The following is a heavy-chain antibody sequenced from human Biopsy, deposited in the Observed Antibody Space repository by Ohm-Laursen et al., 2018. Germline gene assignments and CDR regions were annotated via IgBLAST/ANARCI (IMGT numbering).Heavy chain of an antibody. V-gene: IGHV4-39*07. Sequence: GTLSLTCTVSGDSLSGDNYYWDWIRQPPGKGLEWIGRIDYGGSTKYNSSLKSRVTISVDTSKNQFSLTVRSVTAADTAMYYCARGQDSSYLAYGMDVWGQGTTVTVSS. J-gene: IGHJ6*02. D-gene: IGHD6-19*01. CDR3: ARGQDSSYLAYGMDV. CDR2: IDYGGST. CDR1: GDSLSGDNYY.